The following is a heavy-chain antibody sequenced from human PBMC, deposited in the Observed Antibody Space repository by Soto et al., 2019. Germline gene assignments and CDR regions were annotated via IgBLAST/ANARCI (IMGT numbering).Heavy chain of an antibody. CDR1: VYSISSAYY. D-gene: IGHD3-10*01. V-gene: IGHV4-38-2*02. Sequence: SQTLSLTCAVCVYSISSAYYWGWIRQPPGKGLEWIGSIYHSGGTYYNPSLKSRVTISVDTSKNQFSLKLSSVTAADTAVYYCARDTYGSGFNWFDPWGQGTLVTVS. CDR2: IYHSGGT. CDR3: ARDTYGSGFNWFDP. J-gene: IGHJ5*02.